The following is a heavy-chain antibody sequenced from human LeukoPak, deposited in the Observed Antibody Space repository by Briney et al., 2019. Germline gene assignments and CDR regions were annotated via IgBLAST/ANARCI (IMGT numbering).Heavy chain of an antibody. V-gene: IGHV1-18*01. CDR3: ASQGNGLGYFDWYIPHPHNNCFDP. Sequence: ASVKVSCKASGYTFTSYGISWVRQAPGQGLEWMGWISAYNGNTNYAQKLQGRVTMTTDTSTSTAYMELRSLRSDDTAVYYCASQGNGLGYFDWYIPHPHNNCFDPWGQGTLVTVSS. D-gene: IGHD3-9*01. CDR2: ISAYNGNT. J-gene: IGHJ5*02. CDR1: GYTFTSYG.